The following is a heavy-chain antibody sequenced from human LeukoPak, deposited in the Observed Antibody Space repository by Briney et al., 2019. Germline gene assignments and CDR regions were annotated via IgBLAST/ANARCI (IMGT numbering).Heavy chain of an antibody. CDR1: GGTFSSYA. V-gene: IGHV1-69*04. J-gene: IGHJ5*02. CDR2: IIPILGIA. D-gene: IGHD3-22*01. CDR3: ARKTYYYDSSGYYLDP. Sequence: GASVKVSCKASGGTFSSYAISWVRQAPGQGLEWMGRIIPILGIANYAQKFQGRVTITADKSTSTAYMELSSLRSEDTAVYYCARKTYYYDSSGYYLDPWGQGTLVTVSS.